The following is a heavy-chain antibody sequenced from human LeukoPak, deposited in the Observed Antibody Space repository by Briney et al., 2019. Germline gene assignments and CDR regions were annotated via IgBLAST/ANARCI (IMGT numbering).Heavy chain of an antibody. D-gene: IGHD3-3*01. V-gene: IGHV3-15*01. CDR3: TTDHIPQGEYYDFWSGFLYYFDY. CDR2: INSKTDVGTT. J-gene: IGHJ4*02. Sequence: PGGSLRLSCAASGFTFSNAWMSWVRQAPGKGLEWVGRINSKTDVGTTDYAAPVKGRFTISRDDSKNTLYLQMNSLKTEDTAVYYCTTDHIPQGEYYDFWSGFLYYFDYWGQGTLVTVSS. CDR1: GFTFSNAW.